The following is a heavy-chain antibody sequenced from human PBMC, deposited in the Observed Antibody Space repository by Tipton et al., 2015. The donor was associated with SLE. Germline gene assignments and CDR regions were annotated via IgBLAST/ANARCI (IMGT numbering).Heavy chain of an antibody. CDR3: ASPYCGPNCYGFEY. J-gene: IGHJ4*02. CDR2: IHHSGNT. CDR1: GGSISSGDHH. V-gene: IGHV4-61*02. D-gene: IGHD2-21*01. Sequence: TLSLTCTVSGGSISSGDHHWSWIRQPAGKGLEWIGRIHHSGNTNYNPSLRSRVSLSLDTSKNQFSLELSSVTAADTAVYYCASPYCGPNCYGFEYWGQGLRVTVSS.